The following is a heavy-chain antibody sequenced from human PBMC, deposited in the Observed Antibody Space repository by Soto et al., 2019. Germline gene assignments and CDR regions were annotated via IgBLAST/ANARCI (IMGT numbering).Heavy chain of an antibody. J-gene: IGHJ4*02. Sequence: QVQLVQSGAEMKKPGASVKVSCEASGYTFTAYYIHWVRQAPGQVLEWMGWINPNGGGTKYAQKFQGRVTMTRDTSINTAYMELTRLTSDDTAVYYCARAVHTMIQGVRFRVDQWGQGTLVTVSS. D-gene: IGHD3-10*01. CDR2: INPNGGGT. V-gene: IGHV1-2*02. CDR1: GYTFTAYY. CDR3: ARAVHTMIQGVRFRVDQ.